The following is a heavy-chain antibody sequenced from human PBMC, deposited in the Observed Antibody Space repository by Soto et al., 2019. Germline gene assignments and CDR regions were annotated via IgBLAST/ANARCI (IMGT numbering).Heavy chain of an antibody. D-gene: IGHD6-19*01. J-gene: IGHJ4*02. CDR2: IYYSGST. Sequence: QVQLQESGPGLVKPSETLSLTCTVSGGSISSYYWSWIRQPPGKGLEWIGYIYYSGSTNYNPSLKSRFTISVDTSKNQFSLKLSSVTAADTAVYYCARGQWLVLGYFDYWGQGTLVTVSS. CDR1: GGSISSYY. V-gene: IGHV4-59*01. CDR3: ARGQWLVLGYFDY.